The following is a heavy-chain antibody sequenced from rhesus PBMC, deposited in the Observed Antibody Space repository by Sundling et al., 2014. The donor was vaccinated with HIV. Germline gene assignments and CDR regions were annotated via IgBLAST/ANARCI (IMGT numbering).Heavy chain of an antibody. V-gene: IGHV4-106*01. CDR3: AREGIGTLYYYGLDS. CDR1: GGSISDNYY. J-gene: IGHJ6*01. Sequence: QVQLQESGPGLVKPSETLSLTCDVSGGSISDNYYWSWIRQPPGKGLEWIGYIYGSGGSTYYNPSLKSRVTISTDTSKNQFSLKLSSLTAADTAVYYCAREGIGTLYYYGLDSWGQGVVVTVSS. D-gene: IGHD1-1*01. CDR2: IYGSGGST.